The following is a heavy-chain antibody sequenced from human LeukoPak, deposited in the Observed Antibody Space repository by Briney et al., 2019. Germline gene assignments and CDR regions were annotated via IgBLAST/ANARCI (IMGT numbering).Heavy chain of an antibody. CDR2: INHSGTT. CDR1: GGSFSGYY. CDR3: ARAPKTGDYYDSSGYSDF. Sequence: SETLSLTCAVYGGSFSGYYWNWIRQPPGKGLEWIGEINHSGTTHYNPSLKSRVSISVDTSKNQFSLKLTSVTAADTAVYFCARAPKTGDYYDSSGYSDFWGQGALVTVSS. J-gene: IGHJ4*02. D-gene: IGHD3-22*01. V-gene: IGHV4-34*01.